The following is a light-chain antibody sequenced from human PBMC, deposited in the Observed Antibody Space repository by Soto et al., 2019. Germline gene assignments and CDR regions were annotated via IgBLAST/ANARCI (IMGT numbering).Light chain of an antibody. CDR2: AAS. CDR3: QQSYSIPYT. V-gene: IGKV1-39*01. CDR1: QSISSY. Sequence: DLQMTQSPSSLSASVGDRVTITCRASQSISSYLNWYQQKPGKAPKLLIYAASSLQSGVPSRFSGSVSGTDFTLTISSLQPEDFATYYCQQSYSIPYTFGQGTKLEIK. J-gene: IGKJ2*01.